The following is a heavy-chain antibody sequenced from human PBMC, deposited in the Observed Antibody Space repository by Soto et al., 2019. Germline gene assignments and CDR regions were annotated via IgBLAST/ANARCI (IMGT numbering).Heavy chain of an antibody. Sequence: GGSLRLSCAASGFTFSSYAMSWVRQAPGKGLEWVSAISGSGGSTYYADSVKGRFTISRDNSKNTLYLQMNSLRAEDTAVYYCAKDSRYSSSWSMPPHYYYYYMDVWGKGTTVTVSS. D-gene: IGHD6-13*01. CDR1: GFTFSSYA. CDR3: AKDSRYSSSWSMPPHYYYYYMDV. CDR2: ISGSGGST. V-gene: IGHV3-23*01. J-gene: IGHJ6*03.